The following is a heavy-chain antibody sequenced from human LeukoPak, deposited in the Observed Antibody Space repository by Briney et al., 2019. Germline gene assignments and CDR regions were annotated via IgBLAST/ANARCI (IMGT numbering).Heavy chain of an antibody. Sequence: PSETLSLTCAVYGGSSSGYYWSWIRQTPGKGLEWIGEIIHSGSTNYSPSLKSRVTISLDAAKSQFSLRLTSVTAADTAVYYCAGYSGSPRYFDYWGQGTLVTVSS. CDR1: GGSSSGYY. V-gene: IGHV4-34*12. D-gene: IGHD6-6*01. J-gene: IGHJ4*02. CDR2: IIHSGST. CDR3: AGYSGSPRYFDY.